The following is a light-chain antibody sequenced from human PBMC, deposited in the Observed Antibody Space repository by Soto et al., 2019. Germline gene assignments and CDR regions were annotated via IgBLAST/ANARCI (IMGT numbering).Light chain of an antibody. V-gene: IGKV1-12*01. CDR2: AAS. CDR3: QQANSLPLT. CDR1: QGISNW. Sequence: DIQMTQSPSTLSASVGDRVTITCRPSQGISNWLAWYQQKPGKAPKLLIYAASGLQSGVPSRFSGRGSGTDFTLTITSLQPEDFAAYYCQQANSLPLTFGGGTKVDIK. J-gene: IGKJ4*01.